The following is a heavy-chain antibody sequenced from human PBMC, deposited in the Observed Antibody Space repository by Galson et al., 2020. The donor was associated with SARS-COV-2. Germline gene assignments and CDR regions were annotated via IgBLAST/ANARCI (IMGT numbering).Heavy chain of an antibody. CDR3: ARVGDCSGGICYGAEYFQH. CDR2: ISSSGSYI. D-gene: IGHD2-15*01. V-gene: IGHV3-11*04. J-gene: IGHJ1*01. Sequence: NSGGSLRLSCAASGFTFSDYFMSWVRQAPGKGLDWVSYISSSGSYINYADSVKGRFTISRDNAKNSLNLQMNSLRVEDTAVYYCARVGDCSGGICYGAEYFQHWGQGTLVTVSS. CDR1: GFTFSDYF.